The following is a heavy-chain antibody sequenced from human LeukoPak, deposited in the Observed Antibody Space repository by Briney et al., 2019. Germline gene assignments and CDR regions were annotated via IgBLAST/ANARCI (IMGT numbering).Heavy chain of an antibody. Sequence: GGSLRLSCAASGFTFSSYFMNWVRQAPGKGLEWVSYISSSRSTIYYADSVKGRFTISRDNAKNSLYLQMNGLRDEDTAVYYCVRGWGTYFDYWGQGTLVTVSS. J-gene: IGHJ4*02. CDR1: GFTFSSYF. CDR3: VRGWGTYFDY. CDR2: ISSSRSTI. D-gene: IGHD3-16*01. V-gene: IGHV3-48*02.